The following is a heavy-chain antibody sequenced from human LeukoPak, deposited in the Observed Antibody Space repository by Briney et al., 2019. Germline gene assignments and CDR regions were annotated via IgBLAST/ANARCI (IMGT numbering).Heavy chain of an antibody. CDR2: IYYSGST. J-gene: IGHJ5*02. V-gene: IGHV4-39*01. Sequence: SETLSLTCTVSGGSISSSSYYWGWIRQPPGTGLEWIGSIYYSGSTYYNPSLKSRVTISVDTSKNQFSLKLSSVTAADTAVYYCARRGTYYYGSGTIGDWFDPWGQRTLVTVSS. CDR1: GGSISSSSYY. CDR3: ARRGTYYYGSGTIGDWFDP. D-gene: IGHD3-10*01.